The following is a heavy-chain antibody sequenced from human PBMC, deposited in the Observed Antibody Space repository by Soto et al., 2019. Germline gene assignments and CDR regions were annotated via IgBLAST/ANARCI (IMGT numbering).Heavy chain of an antibody. Sequence: ASVRVSCKASGYTFTSYGISWVRQAPGQGLEWMGWISAYNGNTNYAQKLQGRVTMTTDTSTSTAYMELRSLRSDDTAVYYCASSISGSPSPLVYGMDVWGQGTTVTVSS. J-gene: IGHJ6*02. CDR3: ASSISGSPSPLVYGMDV. CDR2: ISAYNGNT. CDR1: GYTFTSYG. D-gene: IGHD3-10*01. V-gene: IGHV1-18*01.